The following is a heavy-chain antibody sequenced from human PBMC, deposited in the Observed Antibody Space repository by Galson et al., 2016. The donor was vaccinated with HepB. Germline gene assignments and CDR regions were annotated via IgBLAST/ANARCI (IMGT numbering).Heavy chain of an antibody. CDR3: ARDQNYYYGMDV. CDR2: ISSSGKYI. Sequence: SLRLSCAASGISFSFYSMNWVRQVPGKGLEWVSSISSSGKYIYYADSVRGRFTISRDNAKNSLYLQMNSLRAEDTAVYYCARDQNYYYGMDVWGQGTTVTVSS. V-gene: IGHV3-21*01. D-gene: IGHD2/OR15-2a*01. J-gene: IGHJ6*02. CDR1: GISFSFYS.